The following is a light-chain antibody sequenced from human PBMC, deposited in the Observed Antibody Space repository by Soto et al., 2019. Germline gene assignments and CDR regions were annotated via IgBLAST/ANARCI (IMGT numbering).Light chain of an antibody. V-gene: IGKV1-5*01. Sequence: DIQLTQSPPTLSASVGDRVTXXCRASQTISTWMAWYQQKPGKAPKLLVYDASTLASGVPSRFNGSGSGTEFTLTISSLQPDDFATYYCQQYSTYSTFGQGTRLEIK. CDR3: QQYSTYST. CDR2: DAS. J-gene: IGKJ5*01. CDR1: QTISTW.